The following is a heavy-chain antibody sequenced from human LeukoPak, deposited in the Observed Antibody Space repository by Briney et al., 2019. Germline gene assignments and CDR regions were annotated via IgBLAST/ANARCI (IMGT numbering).Heavy chain of an antibody. CDR1: GFTFSSYA. V-gene: IGHV3-30-3*01. J-gene: IGHJ4*02. Sequence: GGSLRLSCAASGFTFSSYAMHWVRQAPGKGLEWVAVISYDGSNEYYADSVKGRFTISRDNSKNTLYLQMNSLRAEDTAVYYCASIASISWGRPKQFDYWGQGTLVTVSS. CDR2: ISYDGSNE. D-gene: IGHD6-13*01. CDR3: ASIASISWGRPKQFDY.